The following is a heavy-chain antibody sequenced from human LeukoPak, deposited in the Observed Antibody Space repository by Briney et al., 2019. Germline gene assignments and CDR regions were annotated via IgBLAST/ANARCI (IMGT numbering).Heavy chain of an antibody. D-gene: IGHD3-16*01. J-gene: IGHJ6*04. CDR3: AGGNSIDV. CDR1: GFPFSNSW. Sequence: PGGSLRLSCVVSGFPFSNSWMYWVRQAPGKGLEGVANIKKDGSGISYVDSVKGRFIISRDNAMNSLYLQMNSLRVEDTAVYFCAGGNSIDVWGKGIAVTVSS. V-gene: IGHV3-7*03. CDR2: IKKDGSGI.